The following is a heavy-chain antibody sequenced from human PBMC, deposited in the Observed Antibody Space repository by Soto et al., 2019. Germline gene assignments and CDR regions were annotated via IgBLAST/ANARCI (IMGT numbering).Heavy chain of an antibody. CDR2: SSAYTGNT. V-gene: IGHV1-18*01. CDR3: ARGGTPVDY. D-gene: IGHD3-16*01. Sequence: QVQLVQSRAEVKTPGASVKVSCKTSGYTFTTFCISWVRQAPGQGLVLMGWSSAYTGNTNYAQKLLGSVTMTTDTSTSRAYMVLRSLRSDGTAVYYGARGGTPVDYWGQGTLVTASP. CDR1: GYTFTTFC. J-gene: IGHJ4*02.